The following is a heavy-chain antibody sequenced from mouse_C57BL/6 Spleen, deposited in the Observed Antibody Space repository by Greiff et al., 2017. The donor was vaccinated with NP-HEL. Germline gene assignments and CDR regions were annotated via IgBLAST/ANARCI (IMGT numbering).Heavy chain of an antibody. J-gene: IGHJ3*01. CDR3: ASPLIYYDYDGFAY. V-gene: IGHV1-85*01. CDR2: IYPRDGST. Sequence: QVQLQQSGPELVKPGASVKLSCKASGYTFTSYDINWVKQRPGQGLEWIGWIYPRDGSTKYNEKFKGKATLTVDTSSSTAYMELHSLTSEDSAGYFCASPLIYYDYDGFAYWGQGTLVTVSA. CDR1: GYTFTSYD. D-gene: IGHD2-4*01.